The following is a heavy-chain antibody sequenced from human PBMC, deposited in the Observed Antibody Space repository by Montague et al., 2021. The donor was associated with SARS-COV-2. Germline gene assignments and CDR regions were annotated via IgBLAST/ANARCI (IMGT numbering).Heavy chain of an antibody. CDR1: GFSISTGYY. J-gene: IGHJ4*02. CDR2: NYHSRST. V-gene: IGHV4-38-2*02. Sequence: SETLSLTCTVSGFSISTGYYWGCSRQPPGKVLGWIGSNYHSRSTYYNPSHKSRVIISVDTSNNQFSLKLSSTTAADTAVYYCASSYDSTGHVGYWGQGTLVTVSS. CDR3: ASSYDSTGHVGY. D-gene: IGHD3-22*01.